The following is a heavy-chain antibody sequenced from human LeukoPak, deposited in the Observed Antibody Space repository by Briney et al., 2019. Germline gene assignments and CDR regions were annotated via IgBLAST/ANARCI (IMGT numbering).Heavy chain of an antibody. CDR1: GFTFSSYE. D-gene: IGHD6-19*01. CDR2: ISSSGSTI. Sequence: PGGSLRLSCAASGFTFSSYEMNWVRQAPGKGLKWVSYISSSGSTIYYADSVKGRFTISRDNAKNSLYLQMNSLRAEDTAVYYCTRSPGDSSGWTPPLEWGQGTLVTVSS. V-gene: IGHV3-48*03. J-gene: IGHJ4*02. CDR3: TRSPGDSSGWTPPLE.